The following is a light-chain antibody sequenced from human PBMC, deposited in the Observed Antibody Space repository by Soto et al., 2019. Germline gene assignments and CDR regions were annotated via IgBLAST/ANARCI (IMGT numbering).Light chain of an antibody. J-gene: IGKJ4*01. CDR3: QQYGSSPLT. V-gene: IGKV3-20*01. Sequence: EIVLTQSPGTLSLSPGERATLSCRASQSVSRSDLAWYQQKPGQAPRLLIYGASSRATGIPDRFSGSGSGTDFTLTISRLEPEDFAVYYCQQYGSSPLTFGGGTKVDIK. CDR1: QSVSRSD. CDR2: GAS.